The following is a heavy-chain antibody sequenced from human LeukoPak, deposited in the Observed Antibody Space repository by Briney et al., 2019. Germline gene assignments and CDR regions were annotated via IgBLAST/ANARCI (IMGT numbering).Heavy chain of an antibody. CDR2: ISNDGSNK. CDR3: AKVDIVATIDAGRLVDY. D-gene: IGHD5-12*01. J-gene: IGHJ4*02. V-gene: IGHV3-30*18. CDR1: GFTFSSYG. Sequence: GGSLRLSCAASGFTFSSYGMQWFRQAPDKGLEWVAAISNDGSNKYYAASVKGRFTISRDNSKNTLYLQMNSLRAEDTAVYYCAKVDIVATIDAGRLVDYWGQGTLVTVSS.